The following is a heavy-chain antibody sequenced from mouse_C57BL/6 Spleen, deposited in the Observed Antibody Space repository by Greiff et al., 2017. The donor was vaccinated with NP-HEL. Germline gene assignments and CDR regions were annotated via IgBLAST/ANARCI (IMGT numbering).Heavy chain of an antibody. V-gene: IGHV1-47*01. D-gene: IGHD3-2*02. CDR2: FHPYNDDT. Sequence: QVQLKESGAELVKPGASVKMSCKASGYTFTTYPIEWMKQNHGKSLEWIGNFHPYNDDTNYNQKFKGKSTLTVDKSSSTAYMQLSSLTSEDSAVYYCARYSSGYPHYFDYWGQGTTLTVSS. CDR3: ARYSSGYPHYFDY. J-gene: IGHJ2*01. CDR1: GYTFTTYP.